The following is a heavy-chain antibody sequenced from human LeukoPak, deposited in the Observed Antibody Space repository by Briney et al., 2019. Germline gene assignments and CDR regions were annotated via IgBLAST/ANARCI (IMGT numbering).Heavy chain of an antibody. D-gene: IGHD3-22*01. J-gene: IGHJ4*02. Sequence: SQTLSLTCTVSGGSISSGSYYWSWIRQPAGKGLVWIGRIYTSGSTNYNPSLKSRVTISVDTSKNHFSLKLSSVTAADTAVYYCARAGDSSGWSYDYWGQGTLVTVSS. V-gene: IGHV4-61*02. CDR3: ARAGDSSGWSYDY. CDR2: IYTSGST. CDR1: GGSISSGSYY.